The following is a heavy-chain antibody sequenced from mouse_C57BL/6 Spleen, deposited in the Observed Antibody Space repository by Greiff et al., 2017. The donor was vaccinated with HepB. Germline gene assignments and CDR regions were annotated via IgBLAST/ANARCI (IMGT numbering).Heavy chain of an antibody. Sequence: QVQLKQSGAELVKPGASVKLSCKASGYTFTSYWMQWVKQRPGQGLEWIGEIDPSDSYTNYNQKFKGKATLTVDTSSSTAYMQLSSLTSEDSAVYYCARTPFITTVVEVSFDYWGQGTTLTVSS. CDR3: ARTPFITTVVEVSFDY. J-gene: IGHJ2*01. D-gene: IGHD1-1*01. CDR2: IDPSDSYT. V-gene: IGHV1-50*01. CDR1: GYTFTSYW.